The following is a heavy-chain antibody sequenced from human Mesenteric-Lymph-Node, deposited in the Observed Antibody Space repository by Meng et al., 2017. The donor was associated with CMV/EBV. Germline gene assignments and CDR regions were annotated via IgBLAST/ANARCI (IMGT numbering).Heavy chain of an antibody. CDR2: INPNSGGT. Sequence: CKASGYTFTGYYMHWVRQAPGQGLEWMGWINPNSGGTNYAQKFQGRVTMTRDTSISTAYMELSRLRSDDTAVYYCARGNLEIFFFDYWGQGTLVTVSS. CDR1: GYTFTGYY. J-gene: IGHJ4*02. D-gene: IGHD3-3*01. CDR3: ARGNLEIFFFDY. V-gene: IGHV1-2*02.